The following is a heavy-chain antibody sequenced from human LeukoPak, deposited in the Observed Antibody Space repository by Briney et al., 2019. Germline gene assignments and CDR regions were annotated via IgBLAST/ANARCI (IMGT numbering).Heavy chain of an antibody. D-gene: IGHD4-17*01. CDR2: IWYDGSDK. V-gene: IGHV3-33*08. CDR1: GFTSSSYS. CDR3: AGGSGDYSPDY. J-gene: IGHJ4*02. Sequence: GGSLRLSCAASGFTSSSYSMNWVRQAPGKGLEWVALIWYDGSDKYYADSVRGRFTISRDNSKNTLYLQMNSLRAEDTAVYYCAGGSGDYSPDYWGQGTLVTVSS.